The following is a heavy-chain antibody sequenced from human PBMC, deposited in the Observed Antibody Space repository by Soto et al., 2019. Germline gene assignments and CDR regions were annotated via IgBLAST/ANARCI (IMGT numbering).Heavy chain of an antibody. J-gene: IGHJ6*02. D-gene: IGHD3-10*01. Sequence: PGGSLRLSCAASGFTFSSYAMSWVRQAPGKGLEWVSAISDSGGSTYYADSVKGRFTISRDNSKNTLYLQMNSLRAEDTAVYYCAKFREGYYGMDVWGQGTTVTVSS. CDR2: ISDSGGST. V-gene: IGHV3-23*01. CDR1: GFTFSSYA. CDR3: AKFREGYYGMDV.